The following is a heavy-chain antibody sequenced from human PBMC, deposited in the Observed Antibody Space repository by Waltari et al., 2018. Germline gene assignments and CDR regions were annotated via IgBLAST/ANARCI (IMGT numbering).Heavy chain of an antibody. CDR3: AKRGMEGGYFDL. CDR2: INHSGST. J-gene: IGHJ2*01. Sequence: QVQLQQWGAGLLKPSETLSLTCTVYGGSFSGNLWNWIRQPPGKRLEWIGEINHSGSTDYTPSLKSRVIISVDTSKNQFSLKLSSVTAADTAVYYCAKRGMEGGYFDLWGRGTLVTVSS. CDR1: GGSFSGNL. V-gene: IGHV4-34*02. D-gene: IGHD3-3*01.